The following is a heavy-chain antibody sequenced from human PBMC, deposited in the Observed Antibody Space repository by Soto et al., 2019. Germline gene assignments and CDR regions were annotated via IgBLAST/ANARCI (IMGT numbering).Heavy chain of an antibody. J-gene: IGHJ3*02. CDR2: ISSSSSYI. CDR1: GFTFSSYS. CDR3: ARGVYASGSSGWYEEYAFDI. D-gene: IGHD6-19*01. V-gene: IGHV3-21*01. Sequence: EVQLVESGGGLVKPGGSLRLSCAASGFTFSSYSMNWVRQAPGKGLEWVSSISSSSSYIYYADSVKGRFTISRDNAKNSLYLQMNSLRAEDTAVYYCARGVYASGSSGWYEEYAFDIWGQGTMVTVSS.